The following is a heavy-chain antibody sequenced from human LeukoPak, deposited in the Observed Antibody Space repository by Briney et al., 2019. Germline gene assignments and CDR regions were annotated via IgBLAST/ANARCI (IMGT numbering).Heavy chain of an antibody. J-gene: IGHJ6*02. D-gene: IGHD3-22*01. CDR1: GFTFSDYY. CDR3: ARGQSTMILTLHMDV. V-gene: IGHV3-11*06. CDR2: ISSSSSYT. Sequence: KPGGSLRLSCAASGFTFSDYYMSWIRQAPGKGLEWVSYISSSSSYTNYADSVKGRFTISRDNAKNSLYLQMTSLRAEDTAVYYCARGQSTMILTLHMDVWGQGTTVTVSS.